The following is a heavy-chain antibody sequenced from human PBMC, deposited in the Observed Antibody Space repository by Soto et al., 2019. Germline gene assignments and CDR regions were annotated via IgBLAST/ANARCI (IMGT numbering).Heavy chain of an antibody. CDR2: ISYDGSNK. Sequence: PGGSLRLSCAASGFTFSSYGMHWVRQAPGKGLEWVAVISYDGSNKYYADSVKGRFTISRDNSKNTLYLQMNSLRAEDTAVYYCAKSYYYGSGRDGYNYHYYYYGMDVWGQGTTVTVSS. V-gene: IGHV3-30*18. CDR1: GFTFSSYG. CDR3: AKSYYYGSGRDGYNYHYYYYGMDV. J-gene: IGHJ6*02. D-gene: IGHD3-10*01.